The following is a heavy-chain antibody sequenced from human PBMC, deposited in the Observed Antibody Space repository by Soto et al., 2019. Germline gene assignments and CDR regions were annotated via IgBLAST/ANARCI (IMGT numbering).Heavy chain of an antibody. V-gene: IGHV3-23*01. D-gene: IGHD2-8*01. Sequence: PGGSLRLSCAASGFTFSSYAMSWVRQAPGKGLEWVSAISGSGGSTYYADSVKGRFTISRDNSKNTLYLQMNSLRAEDTAVYYCAKEPPGYCTNGVCSSFDYWGQGTLVTVSS. CDR2: ISGSGGST. CDR1: GFTFSSYA. CDR3: AKEPPGYCTNGVCSSFDY. J-gene: IGHJ4*02.